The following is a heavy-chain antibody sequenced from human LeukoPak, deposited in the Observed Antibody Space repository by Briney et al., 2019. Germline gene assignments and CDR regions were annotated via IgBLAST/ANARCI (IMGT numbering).Heavy chain of an antibody. CDR2: IFYGGAT. Sequence: SETLSLTCTVSGASISDSSYYWGWIRQPPGKGLEWIGSIFYGGATHYNPSLKSRVTISVDTSKDQFSLRLSSVTAADTAVYYCARNTAALSHTTIWGQGTLVTVFS. CDR3: ARNTAALSHTTI. J-gene: IGHJ4*02. V-gene: IGHV4-39*01. CDR1: GASISDSSYY. D-gene: IGHD6-13*01.